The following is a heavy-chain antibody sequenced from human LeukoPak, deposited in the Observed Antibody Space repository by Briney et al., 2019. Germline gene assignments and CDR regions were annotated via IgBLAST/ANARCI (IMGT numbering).Heavy chain of an antibody. D-gene: IGHD6-13*01. J-gene: IGHJ4*02. CDR1: GGSFSGYC. CDR2: INHSGST. CDR3: ARDSSSSPGHFDY. Sequence: SETLSLTCAVYGGSFSGYCWSWIRQPPGKGLEWIGEINHSGSTNYNPSLKSRVTISVDTSKNQFSLKLSSVTAADTAVYYCARDSSSSPGHFDYWGQGTLVTVSS. V-gene: IGHV4-34*01.